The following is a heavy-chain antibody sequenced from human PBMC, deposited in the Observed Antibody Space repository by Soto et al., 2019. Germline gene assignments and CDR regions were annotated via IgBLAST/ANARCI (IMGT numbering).Heavy chain of an antibody. CDR2: IYYSGST. Sequence: QVQLQESGPGLVKPSQTLSLTCTVSGGSISSGGYYWSWIRQHPGKGLEWIGYIYYSGSTYYNPSLKIRVTISVDTSKNQFSLKLSSVTAADTAVYYCARLAISRWGNWFDPWGQGTLVTVSS. D-gene: IGHD3-3*01. CDR3: ARLAISRWGNWFDP. CDR1: GGSISSGGYY. J-gene: IGHJ5*02. V-gene: IGHV4-31*03.